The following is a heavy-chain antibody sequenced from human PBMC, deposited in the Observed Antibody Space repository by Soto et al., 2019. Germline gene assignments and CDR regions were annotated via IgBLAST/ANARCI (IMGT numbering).Heavy chain of an antibody. Sequence: GSLRLSCAASGFAFSTYAMTWVRQAPGKGLEWVSVISGSGGSSYYAASVKGRFTISRDNSKNTLYLQMNGLRAEDTALYYCAKVTKRAAAGRYEYYKYGMDVWGQGTTVTVSS. V-gene: IGHV3-23*01. CDR3: AKVTKRAAAGRYEYYKYGMDV. CDR1: GFAFSTYA. J-gene: IGHJ6*02. D-gene: IGHD6-13*01. CDR2: ISGSGGSS.